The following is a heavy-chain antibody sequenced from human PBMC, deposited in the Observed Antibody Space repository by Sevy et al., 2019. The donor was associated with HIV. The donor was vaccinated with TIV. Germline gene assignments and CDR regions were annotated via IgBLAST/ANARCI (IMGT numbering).Heavy chain of an antibody. Sequence: GGSLRLSCVVSGFTFNKYPMNWVRQAPGKGLEWVSSISSSSNYIYYGDSVKGRFTSSRDNAKNSLYLQMNSLRADDTAVYYCVRDGGCSSSSCLLYFDYWGQGILVTVSS. CDR2: ISSSSNYI. D-gene: IGHD2-15*01. V-gene: IGHV3-21*01. CDR3: VRDGGCSSSSCLLYFDY. J-gene: IGHJ4*02. CDR1: GFTFNKYP.